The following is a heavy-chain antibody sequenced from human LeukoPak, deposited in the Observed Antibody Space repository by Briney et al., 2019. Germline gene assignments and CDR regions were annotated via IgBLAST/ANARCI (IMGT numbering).Heavy chain of an antibody. CDR2: ISYSGST. CDR1: GDSISSSDYY. V-gene: IGHV4-39*01. D-gene: IGHD1-26*01. J-gene: IGHJ4*02. CDR3: ARGSRRLADFHY. Sequence: PSETLSLTCTVSGDSISSSDYYWGWIRQPPGKGLGWIRTISYSGSTYYNPSLQSRVTISVDTSKNQFSLELSSVTAADTAVYYCARGSRRLADFHYWGQGTLVTVSS.